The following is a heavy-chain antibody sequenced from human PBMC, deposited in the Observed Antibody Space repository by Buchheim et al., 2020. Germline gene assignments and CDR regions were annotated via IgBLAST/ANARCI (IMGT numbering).Heavy chain of an antibody. CDR2: IKPGGNEM. D-gene: IGHD2-15*01. Sequence: EVLLVESGGGLVQPGGSLRLSCATSGFTFSSYWMTWVRRAPGRGLEWVANIKPGGNEMYYVDSVKGRFIISRDNPENSLYLQMNSLRAEDTAVYYCAKEHCSGGSCYVGLDYWGQGTL. CDR1: GFTFSSYW. CDR3: AKEHCSGGSCYVGLDY. J-gene: IGHJ4*02. V-gene: IGHV3-7*04.